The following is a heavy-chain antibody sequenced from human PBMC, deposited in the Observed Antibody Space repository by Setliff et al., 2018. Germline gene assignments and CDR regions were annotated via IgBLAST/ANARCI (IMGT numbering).Heavy chain of an antibody. V-gene: IGHV1-3*04. CDR2: INTDSGNT. CDR1: GYTFPFYG. Sequence: ASVKVSCKASGYTFPFYGMHWVRQAPGQRPEWMGWINTDSGNTRYSQKFQGRVTIDRDTSASTAYMELSSLRSEDTAIYFCARGQDCGFSLIDGWGQGTLVTFSS. J-gene: IGHJ4*02. CDR3: ARGQDCGFSLIDG. D-gene: IGHD2-21*01.